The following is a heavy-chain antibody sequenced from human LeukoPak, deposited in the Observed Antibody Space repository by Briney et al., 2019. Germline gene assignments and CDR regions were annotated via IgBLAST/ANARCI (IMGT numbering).Heavy chain of an antibody. D-gene: IGHD2-8*01. CDR1: GYTFTSYA. Sequence: GASVKVSCKASGYTFTSYAMHWVRQAPGQRLEWMGWINAGNGNTKYSQKFQGRVTITRDTSADTAYMELSSLRSEDTAVYYCARLKYCTNGVFYAGFDYWGQGTLVTVSS. V-gene: IGHV1-3*01. J-gene: IGHJ4*02. CDR3: ARLKYCTNGVFYAGFDY. CDR2: INAGNGNT.